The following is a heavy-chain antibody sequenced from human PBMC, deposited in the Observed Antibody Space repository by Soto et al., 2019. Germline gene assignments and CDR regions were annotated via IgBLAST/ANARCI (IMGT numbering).Heavy chain of an antibody. CDR2: FDPEDGET. CDR3: VCPTGNYYYGMDV. CDR1: GYTFTGYY. J-gene: IGHJ6*02. V-gene: IGHV1-24*01. Sequence: ASVKLSCKASGYTFTGYYMHWVRQAPGKGLEWMGGFDPEDGETIYAQKFQGRVTMTEDTSTDTAYMELSSLRSEDTAVYYCVCPTGNYYYGMDVWGQGTTVTVSS. D-gene: IGHD4-4*01.